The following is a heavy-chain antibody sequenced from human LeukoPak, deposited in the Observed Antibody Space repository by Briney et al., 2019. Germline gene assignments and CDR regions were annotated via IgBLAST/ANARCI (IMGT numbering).Heavy chain of an antibody. CDR3: ARVVNCSGRSCYTPDYYMDV. D-gene: IGHD2-15*01. Sequence: SETLSLTSTVSGYSISSGYYWGWIRQPPGKGLEWIGSIYHSGSTYYNSSLKSRVTISVDTSKNQFSLKLSSVTAADTAVYYCARVVNCSGRSCYTPDYYMDVWGKGTTVTVSS. CDR1: GYSISSGYY. V-gene: IGHV4-38-2*02. CDR2: IYHSGST. J-gene: IGHJ6*03.